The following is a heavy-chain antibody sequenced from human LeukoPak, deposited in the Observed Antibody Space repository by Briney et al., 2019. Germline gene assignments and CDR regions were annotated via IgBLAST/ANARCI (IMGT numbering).Heavy chain of an antibody. D-gene: IGHD2-15*01. V-gene: IGHV3-7*04. CDR1: GFTFSHNW. J-gene: IGHJ4*02. CDR3: TRQDHIVQDACSGRFDY. Sequence: GGSLRLSCAASGFTFSHNWMGWDRQAPGKGLEWVANIKQDGSEKYYVDSVKGRFTISRDNAKNSLYLQMNSMRAEDTAVYHWTRQDHIVQDACSGRFDYWGQGILVTVSS. CDR2: IKQDGSEK.